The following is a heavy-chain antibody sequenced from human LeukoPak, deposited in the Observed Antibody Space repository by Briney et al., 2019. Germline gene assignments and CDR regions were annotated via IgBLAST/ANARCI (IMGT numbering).Heavy chain of an antibody. D-gene: IGHD3-22*01. J-gene: IGHJ5*02. CDR1: GYTFTRNY. CDR2: INPSSGNT. Sequence: ASVKVSCKASGYTFTRNYIHWVRQAPGQGLEWMGIINPSSGNTIYAQKLQGRVTMTTDTSTSTAYMELRSLRSDDTAVYYCARDQYYDSKGWFDPWGQGTLVTVSS. V-gene: IGHV1-46*01. CDR3: ARDQYYDSKGWFDP.